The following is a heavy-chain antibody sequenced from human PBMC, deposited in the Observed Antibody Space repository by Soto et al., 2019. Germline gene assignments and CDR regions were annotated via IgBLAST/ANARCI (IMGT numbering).Heavy chain of an antibody. D-gene: IGHD3-10*01. J-gene: IGHJ6*03. CDR1: GVTVSNAW. V-gene: IGHV3-15*01. CDR2: IKSKTDGGTT. CDR3: TTGDYYGSGSYPDYYYYYYMDV. Sequence: PGGSLRLSGAASGVTVSNAWMSWVRKAPGKGLEWVGRIKSKTDGGTTDYAAPVKGRFTISRDDSKNTLYLQMNSLKTEDTAVYYCTTGDYYGSGSYPDYYYYYYMDVWGKRTTVTVSS.